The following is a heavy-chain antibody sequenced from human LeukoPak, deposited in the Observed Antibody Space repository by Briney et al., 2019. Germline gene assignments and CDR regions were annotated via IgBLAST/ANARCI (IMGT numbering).Heavy chain of an antibody. CDR1: GFSFSDYA. J-gene: IGHJ6*04. D-gene: IGHD3-10*02. CDR2: IRYDGSNK. CDR3: AELGITMIGGV. V-gene: IGHV3-30*02. Sequence: GGSLRLSCAASGFSFSDYAIYWVRQTPGKGLEWVAFIRYDGSNKIYADSVKGRFTISRDNAKNSLYLQMNSLRAEDTAVYYCAELGITMIGGVWGKGTTVTISS.